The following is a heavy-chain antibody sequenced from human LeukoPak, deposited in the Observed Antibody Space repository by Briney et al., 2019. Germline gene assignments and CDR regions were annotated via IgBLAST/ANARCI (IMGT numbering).Heavy chain of an antibody. Sequence: PGGSLRLSCAVSGFTFSSYGMGWVRQAPGKGLEWIAGITDNGGERNYADSVKGRFTISRDNSKSTLDLQMNSLKAEDTALYYCAKDGSWGWAQYDHWGQGSLVTVSS. J-gene: IGHJ4*02. CDR3: AKDGSWGWAQYDH. CDR2: ITDNGGER. V-gene: IGHV3-23*01. CDR1: GFTFSSYG. D-gene: IGHD5-24*01.